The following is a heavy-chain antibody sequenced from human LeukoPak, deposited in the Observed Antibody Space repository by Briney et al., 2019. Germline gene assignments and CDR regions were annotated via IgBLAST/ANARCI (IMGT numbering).Heavy chain of an antibody. D-gene: IGHD6-19*01. CDR3: ASGIAVAGTLDY. Sequence: SQTLSLTCTVSGDSISSGDYYWSWIRQPGGKGLEWIGYIYYSGSTYYNPSLKSQFTISVDTSKNQFSLKLSSVTAADTAVYYCASGIAVAGTLDYRGQGTLVTVSS. CDR2: IYYSGST. V-gene: IGHV4-30-4*01. CDR1: GDSISSGDYY. J-gene: IGHJ4*02.